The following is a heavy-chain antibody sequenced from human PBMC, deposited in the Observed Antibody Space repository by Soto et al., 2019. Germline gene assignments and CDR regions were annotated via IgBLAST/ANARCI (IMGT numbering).Heavy chain of an antibody. CDR2: VKSKSNGGTT. J-gene: IGHJ5*02. Sequence: VRLSCAASGSTFSNAWMSWVRQAPGKGLEWVGRVKSKSNGGTTDYAASVKGRFTISRDDSKNTLYLQMNSLKTEDTAVYYCTTLGFDPWGQGTLVTVSS. CDR1: GSTFSNAW. V-gene: IGHV3-15*01. CDR3: TTLGFDP.